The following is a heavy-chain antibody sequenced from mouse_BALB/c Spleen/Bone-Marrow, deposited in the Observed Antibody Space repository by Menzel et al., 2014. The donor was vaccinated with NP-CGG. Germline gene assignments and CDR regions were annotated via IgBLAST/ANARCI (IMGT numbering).Heavy chain of an antibody. CDR1: GYTFTTYW. CDR3: TRWNGHYEGFAY. CDR2: IYPGSGNT. D-gene: IGHD2-1*01. Sequence: LQQPGSELVRPGASVKLSCKASGYTFTTYWIRWVKRRHGQGLEWIGNIYPGSGNTNYGEKFKTKGTLTVDTSSSTAYMHLSSLTSEDSAVYYCTRWNGHYEGFAYWGQGTLVTVSA. J-gene: IGHJ3*01. V-gene: IGHV1S22*01.